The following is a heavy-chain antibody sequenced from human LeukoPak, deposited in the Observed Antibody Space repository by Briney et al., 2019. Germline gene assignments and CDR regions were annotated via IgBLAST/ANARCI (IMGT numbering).Heavy chain of an antibody. D-gene: IGHD3-10*01. CDR1: GYTFTGYY. V-gene: IGHV1-2*02. Sequence: WASVTVSCKASGYTFTGYYMHWVRQAPGQGLEWMGWINPNSGGTNYAQQFQGRVTMTRDTSISTAYMEVSRLRSDDTAVYYCARGSNLLLFGKPQGGYNWFVRWGQGALVTVSS. J-gene: IGHJ5*02. CDR2: INPNSGGT. CDR3: ARGSNLLLFGKPQGGYNWFVR.